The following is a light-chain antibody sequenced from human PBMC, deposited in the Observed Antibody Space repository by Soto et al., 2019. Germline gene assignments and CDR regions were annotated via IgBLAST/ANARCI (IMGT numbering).Light chain of an antibody. V-gene: IGKV3-15*01. CDR1: QSVNAN. Sequence: EVVMTQSPATLSVSPGERATLSCRASQSVNANLAWYQQKPGQAPRLLIHGASNRATGIPARFSGSGLATEFILTSRSLQFEDFAVYYCQQYNTWLWTFGQGTKVEI. CDR3: QQYNTWLWT. J-gene: IGKJ1*01. CDR2: GAS.